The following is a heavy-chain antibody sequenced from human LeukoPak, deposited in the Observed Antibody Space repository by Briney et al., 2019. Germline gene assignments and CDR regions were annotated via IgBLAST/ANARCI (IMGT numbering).Heavy chain of an antibody. J-gene: IGHJ6*03. V-gene: IGHV1-18*01. Sequence: GASVKVSCKASGYTFTSYGISWVRQAPGQGLEWMGWIIAYNGNTNYAQKLQGRVTMTTDPSQSTAYMELRSLRSDDTAVYYCATAARRTMVRGVISHYYYYMDVWGKGTTVTISS. CDR2: IIAYNGNT. D-gene: IGHD3-10*01. CDR1: GYTFTSYG. CDR3: ATAARRTMVRGVISHYYYYMDV.